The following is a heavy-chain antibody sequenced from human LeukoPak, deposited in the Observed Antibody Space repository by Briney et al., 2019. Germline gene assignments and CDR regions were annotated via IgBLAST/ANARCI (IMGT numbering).Heavy chain of an antibody. CDR1: GGTFISYA. CDR3: ARFTMIVV. CDR2: IIPIFGTA. V-gene: IGHV1-69*13. Sequence: SVKDSCKASGGTFISYAISWVRQAPGQGLEWMGGIIPIFGTANYAQKFQGRVTITADESTSTAYMELSSLRSEDTAVYYCARFTMIVVWGQGTLVTVSS. J-gene: IGHJ4*02. D-gene: IGHD3-22*01.